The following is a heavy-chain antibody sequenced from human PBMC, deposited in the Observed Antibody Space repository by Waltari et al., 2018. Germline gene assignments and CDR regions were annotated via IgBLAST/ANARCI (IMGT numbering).Heavy chain of an antibody. D-gene: IGHD3-3*01. CDR2: ISYDGSNK. CDR1: GFTFSSYA. CDR3: ARDRTIFGVARTLFFGY. J-gene: IGHJ4*02. Sequence: QVQLVESGGGVVQPGRSLRLSCADSGFTFSSYAMHWVRQAPGKGLEWVAVISYDGSNKYYADSVKGRFTISRDNSKNTLYLQMNSLRAEDTAVYYCARDRTIFGVARTLFFGYWGQGTLVTVSS. V-gene: IGHV3-30-3*01.